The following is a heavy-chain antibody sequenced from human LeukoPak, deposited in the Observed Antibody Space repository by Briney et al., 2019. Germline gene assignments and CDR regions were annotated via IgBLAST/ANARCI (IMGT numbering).Heavy chain of an antibody. Sequence: PGGSLRLSCAASGFTFSSYGMHWVRQAPGKGLEWVAVIWYDGSNKYYADSVKGRFTISRDNSMDTLYLQMSSLRADDTAVYYCAKGARWELPLDYWGQGTLVTVSS. CDR2: IWYDGSNK. V-gene: IGHV3-33*06. D-gene: IGHD1-26*01. J-gene: IGHJ4*02. CDR3: AKGARWELPLDY. CDR1: GFTFSSYG.